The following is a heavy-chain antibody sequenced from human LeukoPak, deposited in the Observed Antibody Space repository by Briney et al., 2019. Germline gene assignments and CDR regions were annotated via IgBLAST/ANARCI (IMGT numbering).Heavy chain of an antibody. CDR3: ARANYDFWSGYYFWFDP. CDR1: GGSISSGDYD. Sequence: PSQTLSLTCTVSGGSISSGDYDWSWIRQPPGKGLEWIGYIYYSGSTYYNPSLKSRVTISVDTSKNQFSLKLSSVTAADTAVYYFARANYDFWSGYYFWFDPWGQGTLVTVSS. D-gene: IGHD3-3*01. J-gene: IGHJ5*02. V-gene: IGHV4-30-4*08. CDR2: IYYSGST.